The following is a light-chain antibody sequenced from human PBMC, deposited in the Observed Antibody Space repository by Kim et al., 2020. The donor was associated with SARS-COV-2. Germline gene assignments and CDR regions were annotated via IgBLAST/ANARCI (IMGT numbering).Light chain of an antibody. J-gene: IGKJ5*01. Sequence: ASVGDRVNITCRASQSIGGWLAWYQQKPGKAPKLLIYDASSVESGVPSRFSGSGSGTEFTLTISSLQPDDAATYFCQHHSTSPRTFGQGTRLEIK. CDR3: QHHSTSPRT. CDR1: QSIGGW. V-gene: IGKV1-5*01. CDR2: DAS.